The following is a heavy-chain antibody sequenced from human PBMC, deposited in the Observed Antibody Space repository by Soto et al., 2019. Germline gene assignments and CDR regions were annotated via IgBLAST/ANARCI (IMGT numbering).Heavy chain of an antibody. Sequence: RGSLRLSCAASGFTFSSFAMSWVRQAPGKGLEWVSSISGSGESTYYADSVKGRLSISRDNSKNTLYLQMNSLRAEDTAVYYCAKRREGGYYIFDYWGQGTPVTAPQ. J-gene: IGHJ4*02. V-gene: IGHV3-23*01. CDR3: AKRREGGYYIFDY. D-gene: IGHD3-10*01. CDR1: GFTFSSFA. CDR2: ISGSGEST.